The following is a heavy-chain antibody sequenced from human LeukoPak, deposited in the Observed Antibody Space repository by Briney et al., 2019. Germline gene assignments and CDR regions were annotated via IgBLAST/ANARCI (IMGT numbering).Heavy chain of an antibody. Sequence: GGSLRLSCAASGFTFSSYGMNWVRQAPGKGLEWVSYISSSGSTIYCADSVRGRFTISRDNAKNSLYLQMNSLRAEDTAVYYCARGGTGFYYYYGMDVWGKGTTVTVSS. D-gene: IGHD1-14*01. J-gene: IGHJ6*04. CDR1: GFTFSSYG. CDR2: ISSSGSTI. CDR3: ARGGTGFYYYYGMDV. V-gene: IGHV3-48*03.